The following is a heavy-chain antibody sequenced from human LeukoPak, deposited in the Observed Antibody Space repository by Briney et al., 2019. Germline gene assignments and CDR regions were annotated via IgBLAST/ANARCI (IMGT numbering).Heavy chain of an antibody. Sequence: GGSLRLSCAASGFTFSSYAMSWVRQAPGKGLEWVSAISGSGGSTYYADSVKGRFTISRDNSKNTLYLQMNSLRAEDTAVYYCAKDYHLVVVVNLFGYWGQGTLVTVSS. V-gene: IGHV3-23*01. CDR1: GFTFSSYA. CDR3: AKDYHLVVVVNLFGY. J-gene: IGHJ4*02. CDR2: ISGSGGST. D-gene: IGHD2-15*01.